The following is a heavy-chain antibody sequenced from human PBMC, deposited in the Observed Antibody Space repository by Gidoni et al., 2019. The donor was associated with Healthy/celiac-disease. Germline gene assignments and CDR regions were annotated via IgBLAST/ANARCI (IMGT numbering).Heavy chain of an antibody. CDR2: IYYSGST. Sequence: QVQLQESGPGLVKPSETLSLTCTVSGGSISSYYWSWIRQPPGKGLEWIGYIYYSGSTNYNPSLKSRVTISVDTSKNQFSLKLSSVTAADTAVYYCAREARGVAYIDYWGQGTLVTVSS. CDR3: AREARGVAYIDY. D-gene: IGHD3-10*01. CDR1: GGSISSYY. J-gene: IGHJ4*02. V-gene: IGHV4-59*01.